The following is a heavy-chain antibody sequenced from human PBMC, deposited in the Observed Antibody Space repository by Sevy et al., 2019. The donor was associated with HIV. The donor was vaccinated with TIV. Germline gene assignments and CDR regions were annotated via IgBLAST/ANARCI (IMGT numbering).Heavy chain of an antibody. CDR3: AKGFCGGDCYEYFQH. D-gene: IGHD2-21*01. CDR2: ISWNSGSI. V-gene: IGHV3-9*01. Sequence: GGSLRLSCAASGFTFDDYAMHWVRQAPGKGLEWVSGISWNSGSIGYADSVKGRFTISRDNAKNSLYLQMNSLRAEDTALYYCAKGFCGGDCYEYFQHWGQGTLVTVSS. J-gene: IGHJ1*01. CDR1: GFTFDDYA.